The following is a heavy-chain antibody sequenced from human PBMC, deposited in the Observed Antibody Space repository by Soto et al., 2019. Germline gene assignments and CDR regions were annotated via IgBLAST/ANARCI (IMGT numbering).Heavy chain of an antibody. CDR3: ARVADGDGYPIEGYFDY. J-gene: IGHJ4*02. CDR1: GFTFSSYA. V-gene: IGHV3-30-3*01. CDR2: ISYDGSNK. D-gene: IGHD5-12*01. Sequence: TWGSLRLSCAASGFTFSSYAMHWVRQAPGKGLEWVAVISYDGSNKYYADSVKGRFTISRDNSKNTLYLQMNSLRAEGTAVYYCARVADGDGYPIEGYFDYWGQGTLVTFSS.